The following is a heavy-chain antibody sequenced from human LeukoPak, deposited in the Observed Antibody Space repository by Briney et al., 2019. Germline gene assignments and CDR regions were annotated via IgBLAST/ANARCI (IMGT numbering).Heavy chain of an antibody. V-gene: IGHV3-74*01. D-gene: IGHD2/OR15-2a*01. CDR3: VSFYETY. Sequence: GGSLRLSCAASGNYWMHWVRQVPGKGLVWVSHINSDGSWTSYADSVKGRFTISKDNARNTVYLQMNSLRAEGTAVYYCVSFYETYWGRGTLVTVSS. J-gene: IGHJ4*02. CDR2: INSDGSWT. CDR1: GNYW.